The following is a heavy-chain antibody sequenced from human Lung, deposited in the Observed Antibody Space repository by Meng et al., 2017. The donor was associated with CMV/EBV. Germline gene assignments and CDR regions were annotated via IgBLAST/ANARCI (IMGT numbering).Heavy chain of an antibody. CDR2: ISSSGSTI. J-gene: IGHJ4*02. V-gene: IGHV3-48*03. CDR1: GFTFSSYE. CDR3: ASGQVY. Sequence: GEXLKISCAACGFTFSSYEMNWVRQAPGNGLEWVSYISSSGSTIYYADSVKGRFPISRDNAKNSLYLQMNSLRGEDTAVYYCASGQVYWGQGTLVTVSS.